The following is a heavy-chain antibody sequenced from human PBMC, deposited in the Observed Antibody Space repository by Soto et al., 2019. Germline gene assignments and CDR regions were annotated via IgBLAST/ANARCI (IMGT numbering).Heavy chain of an antibody. V-gene: IGHV1-18*01. D-gene: IGHD3-22*01. CDR2: ISAYNGNT. CDR1: GYSFTRYG. Sequence: ASVKVSCKASGYSFTRYGISWVRQAPGQGLEWMGWISAYNGNTNYAQKLQGRVTMTTDTSTSTAYMELRSLRSDDTAVYYCARRGPYYYDSSGYYVDLDYWGQGTLVTVSS. CDR3: ARRGPYYYDSSGYYVDLDY. J-gene: IGHJ4*02.